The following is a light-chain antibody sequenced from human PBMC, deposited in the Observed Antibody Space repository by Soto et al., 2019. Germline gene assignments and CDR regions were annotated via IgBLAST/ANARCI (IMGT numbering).Light chain of an antibody. CDR1: QSVSSN. CDR3: QQYNTWPLT. Sequence: EAVMTQSPATLSVSPGERPTLSCRASQSVSSNLAWYQQKPGQAPRLLIYDASTRATSIPARFSGSGSGTELPLTISSLQSEDFAVYYCQQYNTWPLTFGPGTKVDIK. CDR2: DAS. J-gene: IGKJ3*01. V-gene: IGKV3-15*01.